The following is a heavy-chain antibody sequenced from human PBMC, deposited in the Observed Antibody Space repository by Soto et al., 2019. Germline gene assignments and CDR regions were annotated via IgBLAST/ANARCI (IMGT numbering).Heavy chain of an antibody. Sequence: EVQLLESGGGLVQPGGSLRLSCAASGFTFSSYAMNWVSQAPGKGLEWVSVISGSGVSTYYADSVKGRFTISRDNTKNTLYLQMNILRAEDTAVYYCASRSSGWYFYYCGQGPLVTVSS. J-gene: IGHJ4*02. CDR3: ASRSSGWYFYY. V-gene: IGHV3-23*01. CDR2: ISGSGVST. D-gene: IGHD6-19*01. CDR1: GFTFSSYA.